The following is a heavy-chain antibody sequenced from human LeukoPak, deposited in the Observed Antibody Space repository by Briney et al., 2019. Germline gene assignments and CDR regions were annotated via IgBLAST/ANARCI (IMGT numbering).Heavy chain of an antibody. CDR2: IKQDGSEK. CDR1: GFSFNNYW. V-gene: IGHV3-7*05. J-gene: IGHJ4*02. Sequence: PGGSLRLSCAVSGFSFNNYWMSWVRQAPGKGLEWVANIKQDGSEKYYVDSVKGRFSISRDNAKNSLYLQMNSLRAEDTAVYYCARDYDFCSGYLDYWGQGTLVTVSS. CDR3: ARDYDFCSGYLDY. D-gene: IGHD3-3*01.